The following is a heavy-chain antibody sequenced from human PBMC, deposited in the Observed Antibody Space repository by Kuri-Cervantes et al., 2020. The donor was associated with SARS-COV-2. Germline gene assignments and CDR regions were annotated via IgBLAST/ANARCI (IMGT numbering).Heavy chain of an antibody. CDR3: AKESWYEDSRLGYFDL. J-gene: IGHJ2*01. D-gene: IGHD2-15*01. CDR2: ISYDGSNK. V-gene: IGHV3-30-3*01. CDR1: GFTFSSYA. Sequence: LSLTCAASGFTFSSYAMHWVRQAPGKGLEWVGVISYDGSNKDYADSVKGRFTISRDNSNNTLYLQMNSLRAEDTAVYYCAKESWYEDSRLGYFDLWGRGTLVTVSS.